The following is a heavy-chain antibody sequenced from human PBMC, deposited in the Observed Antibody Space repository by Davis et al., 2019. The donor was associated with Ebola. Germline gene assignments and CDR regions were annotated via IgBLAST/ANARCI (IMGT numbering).Heavy chain of an antibody. J-gene: IGHJ5*01. D-gene: IGHD5-12*01. CDR3: AKDSLRYSGAYGGWLDS. CDR2: ISWAGDDV. V-gene: IGHV3-9*01. Sequence: GGSLRLSCAASGFIVSSKYMSWIRQAPGKGLEWVASISWAGDDVGYEDYVNGRFSISRDNAKKSLYLQMSALRTDDTALYYCAKDSLRYSGAYGGWLDSWGQGTLVTVSS. CDR1: GFIVSSKY.